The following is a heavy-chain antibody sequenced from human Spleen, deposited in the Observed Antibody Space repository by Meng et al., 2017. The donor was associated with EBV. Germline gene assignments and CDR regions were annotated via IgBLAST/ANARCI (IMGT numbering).Heavy chain of an antibody. CDR3: ARVLPYYYASSGYLFDQ. CDR1: VGSFRPYY. CDR2: INHSGGT. J-gene: IGHJ4*02. Sequence: VQLQRGGAGRLKPAWPLSSTCVVYVGSFRPYYWTWIRQPPGRGLEWIGEINHSGGTNYNPSLKSRVTISEDTSKNQFSLSLGSVTAADTAVYYCARVLPYYYASSGYLFDQWGQGTLVTVSS. V-gene: IGHV4-34*02. D-gene: IGHD3-22*01.